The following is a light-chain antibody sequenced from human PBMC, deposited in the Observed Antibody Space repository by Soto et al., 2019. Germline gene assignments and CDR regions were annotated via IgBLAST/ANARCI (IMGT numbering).Light chain of an antibody. CDR1: QGIRND. CDR2: AAS. V-gene: IGKV1-17*01. Sequence: DIQMTQSPSSLSASVGDRVTITCRASQGIRNDLGWFQQKPGKAPKRLMYAASSLQSGVPSRFSGRGSGTEFTLTISRLQPEDFATYYCQQYKTYPPTFGQGTKLEIK. J-gene: IGKJ2*01. CDR3: QQYKTYPPT.